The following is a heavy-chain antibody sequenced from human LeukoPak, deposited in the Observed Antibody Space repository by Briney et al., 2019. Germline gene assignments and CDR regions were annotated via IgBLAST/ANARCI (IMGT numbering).Heavy chain of an antibody. CDR1: GVTFSSNS. CDR3: TRSGYFDILTGYSPPYY. D-gene: IGHD3-9*01. CDR2: IRRKAYGGKT. J-gene: IGHJ4*02. V-gene: IGHV3-49*04. Sequence: GGSLRLSCTVSGVTFSSNSMSWVRQAPGKGLERVGFIRRKAYGGKTEYAACVTGRFTISRYDSKSIAYLQMNSLKTEDTAVYYCTRSGYFDILTGYSPPYYWGQGTLVTVSS.